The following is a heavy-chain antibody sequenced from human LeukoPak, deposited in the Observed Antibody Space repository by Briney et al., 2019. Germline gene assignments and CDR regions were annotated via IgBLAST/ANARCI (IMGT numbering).Heavy chain of an antibody. CDR3: AKKETVVSPGNYFDH. Sequence: GGSLRLSCAASGFTFSSYWMHWVRQVPGKGLVWVSRINSDGSSTSYADSVKGRFTISRDNAKNTLYVQMNSLRAEDTAVYYCAKKETVVSPGNYFDHWGQGTLVTVSS. J-gene: IGHJ4*02. CDR1: GFTFSSYW. V-gene: IGHV3-74*01. CDR2: INSDGSST. D-gene: IGHD4-23*01.